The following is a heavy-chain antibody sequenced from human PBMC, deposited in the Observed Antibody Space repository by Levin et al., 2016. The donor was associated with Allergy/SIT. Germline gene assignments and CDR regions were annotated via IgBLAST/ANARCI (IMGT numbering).Heavy chain of an antibody. CDR2: ISSSSSDI. D-gene: IGHD1-26*01. V-gene: IGHV3-21*01. Sequence: GESLKISCAASGFTFSTSSMNWVRQAPGKGLEWVSSISSSSSDIYYADSVKGRFTISRDNAKNSLYLQMNSLRADDSAVYYCAREPSLSGSYYLRIFDYWGQGTLVTVSS. CDR3: AREPSLSGSYYLRIFDY. CDR1: GFTFSTSS. J-gene: IGHJ4*02.